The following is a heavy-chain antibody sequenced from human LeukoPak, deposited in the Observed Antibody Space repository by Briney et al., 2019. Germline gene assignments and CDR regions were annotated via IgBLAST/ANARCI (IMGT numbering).Heavy chain of an antibody. CDR1: GYSISSGYY. D-gene: IGHD3-9*01. CDR2: IYHSGGT. CDR3: ARESILTGYYLGGLNFDY. J-gene: IGHJ4*02. Sequence: KPSETLSLTCAVSGYSISSGYYWAWIRQPPGKGLEWIGSIYHSGGTYYNPSLKSRVTISVDTSKNQFSLKLSSVTAADTAVYYCARESILTGYYLGGLNFDYWGQGTLVTVSS. V-gene: IGHV4-38-2*02.